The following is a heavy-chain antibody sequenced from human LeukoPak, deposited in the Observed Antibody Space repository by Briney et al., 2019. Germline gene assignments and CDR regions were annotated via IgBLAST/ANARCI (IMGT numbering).Heavy chain of an antibody. Sequence: PSETLSLTCTVSGGSISSGSYYWSWIRQPPGKGLEWIGYIYYSGSTNYNPSLKSRVTISVDTSKNQFSLKLSSVTAADTAVYYCARDPPGGIVVVPNWYFDLWGRGTLVTVSS. CDR1: GGSISSGSYY. J-gene: IGHJ2*01. CDR3: ARDPPGGIVVVPNWYFDL. CDR2: IYYSGST. D-gene: IGHD2-2*01. V-gene: IGHV4-61*01.